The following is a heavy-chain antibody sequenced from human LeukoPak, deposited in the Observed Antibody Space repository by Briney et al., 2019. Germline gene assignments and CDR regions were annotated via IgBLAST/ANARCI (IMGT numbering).Heavy chain of an antibody. Sequence: PSETLSLTCTVSGGSIDSSGSYWGWLRQPPGKGLEWIGCVYYGGDAYYNPSLKSRVTISADLSKNQFSLSLISVTAADTALYYCARLFSRGWPYYYGLGAWGQGTTVTVSS. J-gene: IGHJ6*02. D-gene: IGHD6-19*01. V-gene: IGHV4-39*01. CDR3: ARLFSRGWPYYYGLGA. CDR2: VYYGGDA. CDR1: GGSIDSSGSY.